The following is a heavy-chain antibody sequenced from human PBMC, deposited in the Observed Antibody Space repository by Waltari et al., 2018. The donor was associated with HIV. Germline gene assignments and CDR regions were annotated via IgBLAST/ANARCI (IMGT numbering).Heavy chain of an antibody. J-gene: IGHJ5*02. V-gene: IGHV3-48*02. CDR2: ISSSSSTI. CDR1: GFTFSSYS. D-gene: IGHD3-10*01. CDR3: ARDWNRDYYGSGSFPFDP. Sequence: EVQLVESGGGLVQPGGSLRLSCAASGFTFSSYSMNWVRQAPGKGLEWVSYISSSSSTIYYADSVKGRFTISRDNAKNSLYLQMNSLRDEDTAVYYCARDWNRDYYGSGSFPFDPWGQGTLVTVSS.